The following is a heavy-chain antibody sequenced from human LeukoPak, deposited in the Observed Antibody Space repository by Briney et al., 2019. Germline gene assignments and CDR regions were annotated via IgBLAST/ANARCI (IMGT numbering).Heavy chain of an antibody. J-gene: IGHJ6*02. CDR1: GGSISSYY. V-gene: IGHV4-59*01. Sequence: SETLSLTCTVSGGSISSYYWSWIRQPPGKGLEWIGYIYYSGSTNYNPSLKSRVTISVDTSKNQLSLKLSSVTAADTAVYYCARERAYYYGSGTPYYYYGMDVWGQGTTVTVSS. D-gene: IGHD3-10*01. CDR3: ARERAYYYGSGTPYYYYGMDV. CDR2: IYYSGST.